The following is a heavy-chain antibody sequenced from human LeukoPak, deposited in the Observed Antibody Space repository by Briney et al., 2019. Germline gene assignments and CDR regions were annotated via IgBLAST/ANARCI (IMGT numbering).Heavy chain of an antibody. V-gene: IGHV4-34*01. J-gene: IGHJ4*02. Sequence: PSETLSLTCAVYGGSFRGYYWSWIRQPPGKGLEWIGEINHSGSTNYNPSLKSRVTISVDTSKNQFSLKLSSVTAADTAVYYCASLSGTPGPFDYWGQGTLVTVSS. CDR2: INHSGST. CDR1: GGSFRGYY. CDR3: ASLSGTPGPFDY. D-gene: IGHD1-26*01.